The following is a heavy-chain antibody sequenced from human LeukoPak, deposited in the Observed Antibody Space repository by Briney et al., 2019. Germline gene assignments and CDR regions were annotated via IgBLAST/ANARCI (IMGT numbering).Heavy chain of an antibody. D-gene: IGHD6-19*01. CDR3: ARPYSSGWYGGFNF. CDR2: MKQDGNEE. Sequence: GGSLRLSCAVSGFTFSTYWMSWVRQAAGKGLEWVANMKQDGNEEYYVDSAKGRFTISRDNAKNSLYLQMNSLRAEDTAVYYCARPYSSGWYGGFNFWGQGTLVTVSS. J-gene: IGHJ4*02. CDR1: GFTFSTYW. V-gene: IGHV3-7*05.